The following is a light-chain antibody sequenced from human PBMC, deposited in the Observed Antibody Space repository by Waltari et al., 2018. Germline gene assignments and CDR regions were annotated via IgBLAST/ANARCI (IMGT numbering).Light chain of an antibody. J-gene: IGLJ3*02. CDR3: QTGGHGTWV. CDR2: GSRDGSH. V-gene: IGLV4-69*01. Sequence: QQPGKGPRFLMKGSRDGSHPKGDEIPDRFSGSSSGAERYLTISSLQSEDEADYYCQTGGHGTWVFGGGTKLTVL.